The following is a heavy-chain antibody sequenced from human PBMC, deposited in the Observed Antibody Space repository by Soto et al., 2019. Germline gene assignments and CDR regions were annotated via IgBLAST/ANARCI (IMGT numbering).Heavy chain of an antibody. CDR2: VHHSWGS. CDR3: ARQGVGPLQALVDV. V-gene: IGHV4-59*08. Sequence: QVQLQESGPGLVKPSETLSLSCTVSGGSISSYYWSWFRQSPGKRMEWIGYVHHSWGSSYNPSLLRRLAISLDTSKSQFSLKGTSVPATDTAVYSCARQGVGPLQALVDVWGQGTTVTVSS. D-gene: IGHD4-4*01. J-gene: IGHJ6*02. CDR1: GGSISSYY.